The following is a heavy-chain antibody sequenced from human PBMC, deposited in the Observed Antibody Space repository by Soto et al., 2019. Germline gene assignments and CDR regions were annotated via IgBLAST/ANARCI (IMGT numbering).Heavy chain of an antibody. CDR1: GYTFTSYG. V-gene: IGHV1-18*01. CDR2: ISAYNGNT. D-gene: IGHD2-21*01. CDR3: ARDQSYGGAFDY. J-gene: IGHJ4*02. Sequence: ASVKVSCKASGYTFTSYGISWVRQAPGQGLEWVGWISAYNGNTNYAQKLQGRVTMTTDTSTSTAYMELRSLRSDDTAVYYCARDQSYGGAFDYWGQGTRVTVSS.